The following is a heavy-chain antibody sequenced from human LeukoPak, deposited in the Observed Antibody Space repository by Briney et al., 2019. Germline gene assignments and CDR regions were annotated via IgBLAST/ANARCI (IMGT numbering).Heavy chain of an antibody. CDR1: GFTFNSYS. CDR2: ISTSGSFI. CDR3: AGEAAVAGKGGFDY. J-gene: IGHJ4*02. Sequence: GGSLRLSCAASGFTFNSYSMNWVRQAPGKGLEWVSSISTSGSFIYYADSVKGRFTISRDNARNSLYLQMNRLRAEETAVYYCAGEAAVAGKGGFDYWGQGTLVTVSS. D-gene: IGHD6-19*01. V-gene: IGHV3-21*01.